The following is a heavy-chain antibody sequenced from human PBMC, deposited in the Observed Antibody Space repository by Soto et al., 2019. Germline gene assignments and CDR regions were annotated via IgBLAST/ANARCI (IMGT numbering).Heavy chain of an antibody. Sequence: ASVKVSCKASGYTFTSYGISWVRQAPGQGLEWMGWISAYNGNTNYAQKLQGRVTMTTDTFTSTAYMELRSLRSDDTAVYYCARGVYYDSSGPSFGPWGQGTLVTVYS. CDR1: GYTFTSYG. V-gene: IGHV1-18*01. J-gene: IGHJ5*02. CDR2: ISAYNGNT. D-gene: IGHD3-22*01. CDR3: ARGVYYDSSGPSFGP.